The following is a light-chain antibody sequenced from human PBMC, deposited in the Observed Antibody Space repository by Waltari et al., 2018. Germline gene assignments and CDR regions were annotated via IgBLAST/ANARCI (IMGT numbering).Light chain of an antibody. J-gene: IGLJ3*02. CDR1: DSAVVDFDR. Sequence: QSALTQPPSVSGSLGQTVSISCTRSDSAVVDFDRFSWYRQSPGTAPKLLIYEVTGRPSGVSGRFSGPKSGNTASLTIAGLQPDDEADYYCSSYIPRRTWVFGGGTTLTVL. V-gene: IGLV2-18*02. CDR3: SSYIPRRTWV. CDR2: EVT.